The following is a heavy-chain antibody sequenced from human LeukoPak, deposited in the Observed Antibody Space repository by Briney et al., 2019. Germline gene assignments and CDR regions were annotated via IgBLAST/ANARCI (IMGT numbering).Heavy chain of an antibody. D-gene: IGHD5-24*01. CDR2: IYHSGST. V-gene: IGHV4-30-2*03. J-gene: IGHJ1*01. CDR3: ARQEMATIVQDQL. CDR1: GGSISSGGYS. Sequence: SETLSLTCAVSGGSISSGGYSWSWIRQPPGKGLEWIGYIYHSGSTYYNPSLKSRVTISVDTSKNQFSLKLSSVTAADTAVYYCARQEMATIVQDQLWGQGTLVTVSS.